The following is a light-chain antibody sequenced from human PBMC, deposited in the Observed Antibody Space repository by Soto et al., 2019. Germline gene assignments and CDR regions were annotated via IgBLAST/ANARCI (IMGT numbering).Light chain of an antibody. CDR2: GAS. Sequence: EMVLTQSPGTLSLSPGERATLSCRASQSGSCRFLAWYQQNPCQAPRLLMYGASSRATGIPDRFSGTGSGTDFTLTIIRLQPEDFAVYYCQQYGSSPYTFSLGNKLAIK. J-gene: IGKJ2*01. CDR3: QQYGSSPYT. CDR1: QSGSCRF. V-gene: IGKV3-20*01.